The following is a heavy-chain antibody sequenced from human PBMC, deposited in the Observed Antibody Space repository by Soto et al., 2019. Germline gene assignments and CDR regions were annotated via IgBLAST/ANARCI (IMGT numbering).Heavy chain of an antibody. Sequence: QPGGSLTLSCAATGFTFSVSAMTWVRQAPGGGLEWVSAVTANGGSTYSADSVKGRFTISRNNSKDTLFLQMYSVRGEETAVYYSVSLGVGDGSKYYYCYGFDVWGQGTTVTVSS. D-gene: IGHD4-17*01. V-gene: IGHV3-23*01. J-gene: IGHJ6*02. CDR2: VTANGGST. CDR3: VSLGVGDGSKYYYCYGFDV. CDR1: GFTFSVSA.